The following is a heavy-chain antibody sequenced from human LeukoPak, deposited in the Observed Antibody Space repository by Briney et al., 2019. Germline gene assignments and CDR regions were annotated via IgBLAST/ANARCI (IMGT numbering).Heavy chain of an antibody. CDR2: LHYSGNT. J-gene: IGHJ3*02. D-gene: IGHD4/OR15-4a*01. CDR1: GASVSASGYF. V-gene: IGHV4-39*07. CDR3: ARDWDGAFDFNTFDI. Sequence: PSETLSLTCTVSGASVSASGYFWGWIRQPPGQGLEWIGTLHYSGNTYYNPSLKSRVTISVDTSKNQFSLKLNSVISADTAVYYCARDWDGAFDFNTFDIWGQGTMVTVSS.